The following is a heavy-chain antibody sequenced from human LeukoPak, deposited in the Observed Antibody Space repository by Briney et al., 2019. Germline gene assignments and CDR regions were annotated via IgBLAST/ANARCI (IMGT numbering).Heavy chain of an antibody. CDR2: IYSGGST. CDR1: GFTVSSNY. Sequence: GGSLRLSCAASGFTVSSNYMSWVRQAPGKGLEWVSVIYSGGSTYYADSVKGRFTISRDNSKNTLYLQMNSLRSEDTAEYYCARDSGLWSGYYYYMDVWGKGTTVTVSS. V-gene: IGHV3-53*01. D-gene: IGHD3-3*01. J-gene: IGHJ6*03. CDR3: ARDSGLWSGYYYYMDV.